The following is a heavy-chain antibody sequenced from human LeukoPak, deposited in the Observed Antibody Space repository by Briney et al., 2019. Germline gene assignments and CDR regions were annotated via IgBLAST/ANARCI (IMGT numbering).Heavy chain of an antibody. CDR3: AREMGSGWYLSEYFQH. Sequence: GGSLRLSCAASGFTFSSYWMHWVRQASGKGLVWVSRINSDGSSTSYADSVKGRFTISRDNAKNTLYLQMNSLRAEDTAVYYCAREMGSGWYLSEYFQHWGQGTLVTVSS. CDR1: GFTFSSYW. CDR2: INSDGSST. D-gene: IGHD6-19*01. J-gene: IGHJ1*01. V-gene: IGHV3-74*01.